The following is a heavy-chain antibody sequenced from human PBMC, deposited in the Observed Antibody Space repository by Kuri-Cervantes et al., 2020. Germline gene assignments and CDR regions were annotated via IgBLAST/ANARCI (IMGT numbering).Heavy chain of an antibody. V-gene: IGHV4-39*01. CDR3: ARPRLRPYYYGMDV. CDR2: IYYSGST. CDR1: GGSISSSSYY. D-gene: IGHD5-12*01. Sequence: SETLSLTCTVSGGSISSSSYYWGWIRQPPGKGLEWIGSIYYSGSTYYNPSLKSRVTISVDTSKNQFSLKLSSVTAADTAVYYCARPRLRPYYYGMDVWGQGTTVTVSS. J-gene: IGHJ6*02.